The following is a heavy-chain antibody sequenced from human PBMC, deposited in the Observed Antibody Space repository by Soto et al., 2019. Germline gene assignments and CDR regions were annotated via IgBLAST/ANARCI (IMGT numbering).Heavy chain of an antibody. J-gene: IGHJ4*02. CDR3: GREYFDSRGTPPGD. V-gene: IGHV1-46*01. CDR2: INPGGGYT. CDR1: GYTFTHYY. D-gene: IGHD3-22*01. Sequence: QVQLVQSGAEVKKPGASVKVSCKTSGYTFTHYYMHWVRLAPGQGLEWMGVINPGGGYTTYAQKCQGRVNMTRATSTRTVYMELSSLKSEDTAVYYCGREYFDSRGTPPGDWGQGTLVTVSS.